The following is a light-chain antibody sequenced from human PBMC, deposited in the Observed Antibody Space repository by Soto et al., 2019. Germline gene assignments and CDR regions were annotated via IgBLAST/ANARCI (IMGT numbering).Light chain of an antibody. Sequence: EIVLTQSPGTLSLSPGERTTLSCRASQNIRSNSLAWYQQKPGQAPRLVIYSVSSRATDIPDRFSGSGSGTDFTLTISRREPEDFAVYYCQQYGSSPWTFGQGTKVEI. CDR2: SVS. V-gene: IGKV3-20*01. CDR1: QNIRSNS. CDR3: QQYGSSPWT. J-gene: IGKJ1*01.